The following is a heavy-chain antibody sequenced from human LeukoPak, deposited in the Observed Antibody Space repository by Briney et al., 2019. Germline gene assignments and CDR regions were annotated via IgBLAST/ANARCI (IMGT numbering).Heavy chain of an antibody. D-gene: IGHD6-6*01. V-gene: IGHV1-18*01. Sequence: GASVKVSCKASGGTFSSYAISWVRQAPGQGLEWMGWISVYNGNTVYAQNLRDRVTMTTDTSTSTGYMELRSLRSDDTAVYCCARDRWSSSSSEGTFDIWGQGTMVIVSS. CDR3: ARDRWSSSSSEGTFDI. CDR2: ISVYNGNT. J-gene: IGHJ3*02. CDR1: GGTFSSYA.